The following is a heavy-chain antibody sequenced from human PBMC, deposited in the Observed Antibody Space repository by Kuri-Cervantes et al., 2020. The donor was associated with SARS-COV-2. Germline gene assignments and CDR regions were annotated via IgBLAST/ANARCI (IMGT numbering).Heavy chain of an antibody. D-gene: IGHD3-22*01. CDR1: GFTVSSNY. CDR3: AREGSSYESSGYDAFDI. CDR2: IYSGGST. Sequence: GESLKISCAASGFTVSSNYMSWVRQAPGKGLEWVSVIYSGGSTYYADSVKGRFTISRDNSKNTLYLQMNSLRAEDTAVYYCAREGSSYESSGYDAFDIWGQGTMVTVSS. J-gene: IGHJ3*02. V-gene: IGHV3-53*01.